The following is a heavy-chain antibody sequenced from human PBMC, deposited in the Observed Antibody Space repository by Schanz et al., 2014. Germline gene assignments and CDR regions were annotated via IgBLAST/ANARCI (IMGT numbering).Heavy chain of an antibody. V-gene: IGHV3-23*01. CDR2: MIGSGSSV. CDR3: AKDGRLPYYGTGSDFDY. Sequence: EVQLLESGGTVVQPGGSLRLSCAASGFTFSSYAMSWVRQAPGKGLEWVSRMIGSGSSVFYADSVKGRFTISRDNLKNTVYLQMNSLRAGDTAVYYCAKDGRLPYYGTGSDFDYWGQGTLVTVSS. CDR1: GFTFSSYA. D-gene: IGHD3-22*01. J-gene: IGHJ4*02.